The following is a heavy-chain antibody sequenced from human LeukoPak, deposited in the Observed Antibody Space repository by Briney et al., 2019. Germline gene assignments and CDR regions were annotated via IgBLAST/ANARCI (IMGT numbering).Heavy chain of an antibody. J-gene: IGHJ3*02. V-gene: IGHV3-23*01. Sequence: GGSLRLSCAASGVRFSSYAMSWVRQAPGKGLEWVSAISGSGVSTYYADSVKGRFTVSRDNSKNTLYLQMNSLRAEDTAVYYCARFGSSTSHDAFDIWGQGTMVTVSS. D-gene: IGHD2-2*01. CDR2: ISGSGVST. CDR3: ARFGSSTSHDAFDI. CDR1: GVRFSSYA.